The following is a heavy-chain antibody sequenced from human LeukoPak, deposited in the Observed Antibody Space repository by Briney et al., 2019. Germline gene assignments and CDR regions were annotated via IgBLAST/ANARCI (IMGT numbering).Heavy chain of an antibody. D-gene: IGHD3-10*01. CDR3: ARDGHRSGSFDY. CDR1: GFTFSSYS. V-gene: IGHV3-21*04. CDR2: ISSSSSYI. Sequence: GGSLRLSCAASGFTFSSYSMSWVRQAPGKGLEWVSSISSSSSYIYYADSVKGRFTISRDNAKNSLYLQMNSLRPEDTAVYYCARDGHRSGSFDYWGQGTLGTVSS. J-gene: IGHJ4*02.